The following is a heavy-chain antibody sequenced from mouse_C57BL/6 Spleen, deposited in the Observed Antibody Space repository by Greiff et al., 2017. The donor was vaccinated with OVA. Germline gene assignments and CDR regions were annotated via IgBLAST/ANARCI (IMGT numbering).Heavy chain of an antibody. V-gene: IGHV14-3*01. CDR3: DRARDYYAVFDY. CDR2: IDPATGNT. J-gene: IGHJ2*01. CDR1: GFNIKNTY. D-gene: IGHD1-1*01. Sequence: EVQVVESVAELVRPGASVKLSCTASGFNIKNTYMHWVKQRPEQGLEWIGRIDPATGNTKYAPKFQGKATITADTSSNTDYLQLSSLTSEDTAIYYCDRARDYYAVFDYWGQGTTLTVSS.